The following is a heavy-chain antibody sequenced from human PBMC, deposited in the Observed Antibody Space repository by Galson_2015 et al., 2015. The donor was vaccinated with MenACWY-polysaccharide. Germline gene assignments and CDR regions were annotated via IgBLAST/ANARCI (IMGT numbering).Heavy chain of an antibody. CDR2: ISGRGSNT. V-gene: IGHV3-23*01. CDR3: AKLRGSDWRDFDY. J-gene: IGHJ4*02. Sequence: SLRLSCAASGLTFSSSAMSWVRQAPGKGLEWVSAISGRGSNTYYADSVKGRFTISRDNSKNTLFLQMNTLRAEDTAIYFCAKLRGSDWRDFDYGGQGTLVTVSS. D-gene: IGHD6-19*01. CDR1: GLTFSSSA.